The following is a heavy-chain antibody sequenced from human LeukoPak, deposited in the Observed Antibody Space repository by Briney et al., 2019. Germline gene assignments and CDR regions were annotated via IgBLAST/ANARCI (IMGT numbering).Heavy chain of an antibody. CDR1: GFTLTNYW. CDR3: TRPRYYYGSRSSYYFDY. Sequence: GGSLRLSCAASGFTLTNYWMHWVRHVPGEGLVWVSYINIDGSSTSYADSVKGRFTISRDNAKNTLYLQMNSLRAEDTAVYYCTRPRYYYGSRSSYYFDYWGQGTLVTVSS. CDR2: INIDGSST. D-gene: IGHD3-10*01. J-gene: IGHJ4*02. V-gene: IGHV3-74*01.